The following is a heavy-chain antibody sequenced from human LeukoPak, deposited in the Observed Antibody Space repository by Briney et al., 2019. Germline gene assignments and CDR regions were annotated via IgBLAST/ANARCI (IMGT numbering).Heavy chain of an antibody. V-gene: IGHV1-46*01. CDR2: INTSGGRT. D-gene: IGHD4-17*01. Sequence: TSVKASCKASGYTFTSYYMHWVRQAPGLGLEWWGVINTSGGRTRYAQQCQGRVPTTRDTSTSTVYMELSSLRSEDTAVYYCASEQPTVTTGDFDYWGQGTLVTVSS. CDR1: GYTFTSYY. J-gene: IGHJ4*02. CDR3: ASEQPTVTTGDFDY.